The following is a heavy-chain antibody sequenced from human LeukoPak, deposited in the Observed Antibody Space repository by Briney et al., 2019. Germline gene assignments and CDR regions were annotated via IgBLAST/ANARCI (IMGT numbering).Heavy chain of an antibody. CDR3: AKDPVTGAVAGPLDY. D-gene: IGHD6-19*01. CDR1: GFTFSSYA. Sequence: GGSLRLSCAASGFTFSSYAMSWVRQAPGKGREWVSAISGSGGSTYYADSVKGRFTISRDNSKNTLYLQMNSLTAEDTAVYYCAKDPVTGAVAGPLDYWGHGTLVTVSS. CDR2: ISGSGGST. J-gene: IGHJ4*01. V-gene: IGHV3-23*01.